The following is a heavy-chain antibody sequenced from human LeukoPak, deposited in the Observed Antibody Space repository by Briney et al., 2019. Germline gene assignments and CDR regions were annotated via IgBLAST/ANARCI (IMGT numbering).Heavy chain of an antibody. CDR3: ARPDYDFWTGSLGGHYMDV. CDR2: ISSDSRTI. J-gene: IGHJ6*03. Sequence: GGSLRLSCAASGFSFSSFDMNWVRQAPGKGLRWISFISSDSRTIYYADSVRGRFTISRDNAKNSLFLQMNTLSAEDTAVYYCARPDYDFWTGSLGGHYMDVWGKGTTVTVSS. V-gene: IGHV3-48*04. D-gene: IGHD3-3*01. CDR1: GFSFSSFD.